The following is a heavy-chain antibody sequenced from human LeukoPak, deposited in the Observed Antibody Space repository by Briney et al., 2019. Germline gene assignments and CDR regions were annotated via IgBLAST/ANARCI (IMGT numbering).Heavy chain of an antibody. CDR3: ARDRAAAGGVWFDP. V-gene: IGHV3-74*01. CDR1: GFTFSSYW. J-gene: IGHJ5*02. CDR2: INSDGRST. D-gene: IGHD6-13*01. Sequence: PGGSLRLSCAASGFTFSSYWMYWVRQAPGKGLVWVSRINSDGRSTNYADSVKGRFTISRDNAKNTLYLQMNSLRAEDTAVYYCARDRAAAGGVWFDPWGQGTLVTVSS.